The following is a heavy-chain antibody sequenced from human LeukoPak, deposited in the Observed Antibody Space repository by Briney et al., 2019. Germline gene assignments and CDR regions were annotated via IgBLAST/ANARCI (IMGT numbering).Heavy chain of an antibody. CDR2: IYYSGST. CDR3: ARPPPDYITERGIDY. J-gene: IGHJ4*02. Sequence: SETLSLTCTVSGGSITRSSYYWGWIRQPPGKGLEWIGSIYYSGSTSYNPSLKSRVTISVDTSKNQFSLKLSSVTAADTAVYYCARPPPDYITERGIDYWGQGTLVTVSS. D-gene: IGHD4-11*01. V-gene: IGHV4-39*01. CDR1: GGSITRSSYY.